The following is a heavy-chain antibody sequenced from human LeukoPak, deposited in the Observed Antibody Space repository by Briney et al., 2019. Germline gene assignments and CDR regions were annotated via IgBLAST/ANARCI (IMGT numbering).Heavy chain of an antibody. D-gene: IGHD6-19*01. CDR2: IKQDGSEK. J-gene: IGHJ3*02. Sequence: GGSLRPSCAASGFTFSSYWMSWVRQAPGRGLEWVANIKQDGSEKYYVDSVKGRFTICRDNAKNSLYMQMNSLRAEDTAVYYCAKDPYSSGWPDAFDIWGQGTMVTVSS. V-gene: IGHV3-7*03. CDR1: GFTFSSYW. CDR3: AKDPYSSGWPDAFDI.